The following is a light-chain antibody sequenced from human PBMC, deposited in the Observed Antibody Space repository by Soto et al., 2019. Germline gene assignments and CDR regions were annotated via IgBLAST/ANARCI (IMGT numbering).Light chain of an antibody. CDR2: AAY. CDR1: QDISTY. J-gene: IGKJ4*01. Sequence: DIQMTQAPSSLSASVGDRVTITCRARQDISTYLAWYQQKPGKVPKLLISAAYTLQSGVPPRFSGSGSGTDFTLNISSLQPEDVATYYCQKYDNAPLTCGGGTKVEIK. CDR3: QKYDNAPLT. V-gene: IGKV1-27*01.